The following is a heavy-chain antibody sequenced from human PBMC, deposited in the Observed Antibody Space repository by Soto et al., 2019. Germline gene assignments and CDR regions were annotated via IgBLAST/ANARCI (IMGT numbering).Heavy chain of an antibody. V-gene: IGHV3-7*03. CDR3: ARDSCSSTSCFYYYYYGMDV. CDR2: IKQDGSEK. Sequence: GGSLRLSCAASGFTFSSYWMSWVRQAPGKGLEWVANIKQDGSEKYYVDSVKGRFTISRDNAKNSLYLQMNSLRAEDTAVYYCARDSCSSTSCFYYYYYGMDVWGQGTTVTVS. CDR1: GFTFSSYW. D-gene: IGHD2-2*01. J-gene: IGHJ6*02.